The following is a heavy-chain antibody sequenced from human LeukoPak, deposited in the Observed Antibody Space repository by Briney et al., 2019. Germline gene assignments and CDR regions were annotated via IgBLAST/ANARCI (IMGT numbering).Heavy chain of an antibody. D-gene: IGHD1-26*01. J-gene: IGHJ3*02. CDR1: GASISNYY. Sequence: SETLSLTCTVSGASISNYYWSWIRQSPGKGLEWIGYMLYSGSTNQNPSLRSRVTISVDTSKNQVSLKLSSVTAADTAVYYCARHDPIVGTPDAFDIWGQGTMVTVSS. V-gene: IGHV4-59*08. CDR3: ARHDPIVGTPDAFDI. CDR2: MLYSGST.